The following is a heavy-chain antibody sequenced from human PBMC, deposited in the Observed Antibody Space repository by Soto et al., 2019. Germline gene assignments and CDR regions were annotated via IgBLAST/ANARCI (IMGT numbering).Heavy chain of an antibody. CDR3: ARGATVTQFDY. Sequence: SETLSLTCTVSGVSVSSGSFYWAWIRQPPGKGLEWIGFGSYSGTTNYKPSLKSRVTISVDTSRSQISLKVSSLTTADTAVYYCARGATVTQFDYWGRGTLVTVSS. V-gene: IGHV4-61*01. D-gene: IGHD4-17*01. CDR2: GSYSGTT. CDR1: GVSVSSGSFY. J-gene: IGHJ4*02.